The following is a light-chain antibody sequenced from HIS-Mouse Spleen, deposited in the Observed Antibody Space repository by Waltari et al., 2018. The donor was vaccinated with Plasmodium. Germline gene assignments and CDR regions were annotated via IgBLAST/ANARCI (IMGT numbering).Light chain of an antibody. Sequence: QSALTQPPSASGSPGQSVTIPCTGTSSYVGGYNYVPWYQQHPGKPPKLMIYEVSKRPSGVPDRFSGSKSGNTASLTVSGLQAEDEADYYCSSYAGSNNLVFGGGTKLTVL. V-gene: IGLV2-8*01. J-gene: IGLJ2*01. CDR3: SSYAGSNNLV. CDR2: EVS. CDR1: SSYVGGYNY.